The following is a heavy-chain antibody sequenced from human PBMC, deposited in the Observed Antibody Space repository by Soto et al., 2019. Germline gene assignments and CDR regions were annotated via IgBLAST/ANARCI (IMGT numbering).Heavy chain of an antibody. V-gene: IGHV1-69*01. CDR3: ASARGCCYRSQGHFDY. J-gene: IGHJ4*02. CDR1: GGTFSSYA. CDR2: IIPIFGTT. Sequence: QVQLVQSGAEVKKPGSSVKVSCKASGGTFSSYAISWVRQAPGQGLEWMGGIIPIFGTTNYAQKFQGRVTITADESTSTASRELSSLGSEDTDVYYGASARGCCYRSQGHFDYWGQGPLVTGSS. D-gene: IGHD2-15*01.